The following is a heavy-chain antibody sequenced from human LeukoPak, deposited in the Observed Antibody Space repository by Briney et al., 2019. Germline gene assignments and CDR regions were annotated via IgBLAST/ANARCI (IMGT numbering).Heavy chain of an antibody. J-gene: IGHJ4*02. V-gene: IGHV4-38-2*02. D-gene: IGHD2-21*02. CDR2: IYHSEST. CDR3: ARDFRWGHY. Sequence: SETLSLTCTVSGYSISSGYYWGWIRQPPGKGLEWIGSIYHSESTYYNPSLRSRVTISVDTSKNQFSLKLSSVTAADTAVYYCARDFRWGHYWGQGTLATVSS. CDR1: GYSISSGYY.